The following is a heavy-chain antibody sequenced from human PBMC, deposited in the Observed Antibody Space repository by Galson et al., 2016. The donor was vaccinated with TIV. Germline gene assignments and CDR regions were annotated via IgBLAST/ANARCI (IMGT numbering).Heavy chain of an antibody. CDR2: ISYEGSNQ. V-gene: IGHV3-30*04. Sequence: SLRLSCAASGFTFSNYAMSWVRQAPGKGLEWVAVISYEGSNQFYAASVRGRFTISRDTSKNTLSLQIKSLENEDTAVYFCAGDMGSSGYFDHWGQGTLATVSS. D-gene: IGHD1-26*01. CDR3: AGDMGSSGYFDH. J-gene: IGHJ4*02. CDR1: GFTFSNYA.